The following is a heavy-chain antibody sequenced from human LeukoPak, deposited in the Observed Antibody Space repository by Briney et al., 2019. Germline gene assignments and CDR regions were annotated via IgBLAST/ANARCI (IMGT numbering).Heavy chain of an antibody. CDR3: ARARVGREVFDY. CDR1: GGSISSYY. J-gene: IGHJ4*02. Sequence: SETLSLTCTVSGGSISSYYWSWIRRPPGKGLEWIGYIYYSGSTNYNPSLKSRVTISVDTSKNQFSLKLSSVTAADTAVYYCARARVGREVFDYWGQGTLVTVSS. V-gene: IGHV4-59*08. CDR2: IYYSGST. D-gene: IGHD1-26*01.